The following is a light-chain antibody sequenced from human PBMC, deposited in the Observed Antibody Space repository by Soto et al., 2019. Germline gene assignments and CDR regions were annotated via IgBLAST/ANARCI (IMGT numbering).Light chain of an antibody. CDR2: SDD. CDR1: SSNIGTNA. CDR3: AAWDDSLNGDVL. J-gene: IGLJ2*01. V-gene: IGLV1-44*01. Sequence: QSVPTQPPSASGTPGQRVTISCSGSSSNIGTNAVNWYQQFPGTAPKLLIYSDDQRPSGVPGRFSGSKSGTSASLAISGLQSEDEADYYCAAWDDSLNGDVLFGGGTKLTVL.